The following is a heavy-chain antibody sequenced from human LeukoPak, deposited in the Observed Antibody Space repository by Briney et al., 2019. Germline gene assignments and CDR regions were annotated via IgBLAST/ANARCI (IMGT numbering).Heavy chain of an antibody. D-gene: IGHD6-13*01. CDR1: GFTFSSYW. CDR2: IKQDGSEK. Sequence: GGSLRLSCAASGFTFSSYWMSWVRQAPGKGLEWVANIKQDGSEKYYVDSVKGRFTISRDNAKNSLYLQMNSLRAEGTAVYYCARDPSKYSSSWSLTYYFDYWGQGTLVTVSS. V-gene: IGHV3-7*01. J-gene: IGHJ4*02. CDR3: ARDPSKYSSSWSLTYYFDY.